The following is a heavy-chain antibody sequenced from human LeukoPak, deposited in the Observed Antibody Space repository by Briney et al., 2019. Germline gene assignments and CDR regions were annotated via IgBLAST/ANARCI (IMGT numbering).Heavy chain of an antibody. J-gene: IGHJ3*02. V-gene: IGHV3-21*01. CDR1: GFTFSSYS. CDR3: ARDLAWDAFDI. CDR2: ISSSGSYI. Sequence: PGGSLRLSCAASGFTFSSYSMNWVRQAPGKGLEWVSSISSSGSYISYADSVKGRLTISRDNAKNSLYLQMNSLRAEDTAVYYCARDLAWDAFDIWGQGTMVTVSS.